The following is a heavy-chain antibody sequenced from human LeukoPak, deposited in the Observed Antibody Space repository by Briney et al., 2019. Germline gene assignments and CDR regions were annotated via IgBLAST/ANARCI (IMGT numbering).Heavy chain of an antibody. J-gene: IGHJ4*02. D-gene: IGHD3-22*01. Sequence: GGSLRLSCAASGFTFSSYSMNWVRQAPGKGLEWVSSISSSSYIYYADSVKGRFTISRDNAKNSLYLQMNSLRAEDTAVYYCARDKEWYYDSSGYSPFDYWGQGTLVTVSS. CDR3: ARDKEWYYDSSGYSPFDY. CDR2: ISSSSYI. CDR1: GFTFSSYS. V-gene: IGHV3-21*01.